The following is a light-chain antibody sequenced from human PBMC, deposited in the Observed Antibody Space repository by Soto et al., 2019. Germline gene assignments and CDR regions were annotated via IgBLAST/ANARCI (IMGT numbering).Light chain of an antibody. J-gene: IGKJ1*01. CDR3: QQYNKWRT. Sequence: EIVMPQSPSTLSVSPGERATLSCSSIESVTSNLAWYQQKAGQATRLLIYGASTRAAGIPARISGSRSGTEFTLTISSLQSEDFAVYYCQQYNKWRTFGQGTKVDIK. V-gene: IGKV3-15*01. CDR2: GAS. CDR1: ESVTSN.